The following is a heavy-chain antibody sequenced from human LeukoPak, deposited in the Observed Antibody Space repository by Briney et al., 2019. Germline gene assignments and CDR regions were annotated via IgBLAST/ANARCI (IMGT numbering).Heavy chain of an antibody. V-gene: IGHV3-9*01. CDR1: GFTFDDCA. Sequence: GGSLRLSCAASGFTFDDCAMHWVRQAPGKGLEWVSGISWNSGSIGYADSVKGRFTISRDNVKNSLYLQMNGLRTEDTALYYCAKGPYSSSWYFDYWGQGTLVTVSS. CDR3: AKGPYSSSWYFDY. J-gene: IGHJ4*02. D-gene: IGHD6-13*01. CDR2: ISWNSGSI.